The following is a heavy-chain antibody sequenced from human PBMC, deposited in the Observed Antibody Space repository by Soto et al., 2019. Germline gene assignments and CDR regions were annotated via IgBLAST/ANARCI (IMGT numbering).Heavy chain of an antibody. J-gene: IGHJ2*01. CDR3: ARHTVVTYWYFDL. CDR1: GYTFTGYY. Sequence: RASVKVSCKASGYTFTGYYMHWARQAPGQGLEWMGWINPNSGGTNYAQKFQGRVTMTRDTSISTAYMELSRLRSDDTAVYYCARHTVVTYWYFDLWGRGTLVTVSS. CDR2: INPNSGGT. V-gene: IGHV1-2*02. D-gene: IGHD3-22*01.